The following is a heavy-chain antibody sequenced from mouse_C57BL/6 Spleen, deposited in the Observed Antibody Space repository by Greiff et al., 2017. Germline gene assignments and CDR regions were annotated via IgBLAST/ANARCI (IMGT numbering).Heavy chain of an antibody. J-gene: IGHJ3*01. CDR1: GFTFSSYT. CDR3: ARLDLRFAWFAY. D-gene: IGHD1-1*01. V-gene: IGHV5-9*01. CDR2: ISGGGGNT. Sequence: EVQLQESGGGLVKPGGSLKLSCAASGFTFSSYTMSWVRQTPEKRLEWVATISGGGGNTYYPDSVKGRFTISRDNAKNTLYLQMSSLRSEDTALYYGARLDLRFAWFAYWGQGTLVTVSA.